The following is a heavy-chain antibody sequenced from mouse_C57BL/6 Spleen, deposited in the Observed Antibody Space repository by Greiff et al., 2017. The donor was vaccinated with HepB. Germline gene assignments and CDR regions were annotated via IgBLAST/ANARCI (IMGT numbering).Heavy chain of an antibody. CDR3: ARQTGWYFDV. V-gene: IGHV5-15*01. CDR2: ISNLAYSI. D-gene: IGHD4-1*01. Sequence: EVKLMESGGGLVQPGGSLKLSCAASGFTFSDYGMAWVRQAPRKGPEWVAFISNLAYSIYYADTVTGRFTISRENAKNTLYLEMSSLRSEDTAMYYCARQTGWYFDVWGTGTTVTVSS. CDR1: GFTFSDYG. J-gene: IGHJ1*03.